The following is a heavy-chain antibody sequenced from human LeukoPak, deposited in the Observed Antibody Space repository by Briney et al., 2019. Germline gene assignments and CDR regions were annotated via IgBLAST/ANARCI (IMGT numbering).Heavy chain of an antibody. CDR1: GVSMSSYY. V-gene: IGHV4-4*07. J-gene: IGHJ6*02. CDR3: AREAYYGMDV. Sequence: SETLSLTCTVSGVSMSSYYWSWIRQPPGKGLEWIGRIYTSGSTNYNPSLKSRVTMSVDTSKNQFSLKLSSVTAADTAVYYCAREAYYGMDVWGQGTTVTVSS. CDR2: IYTSGST.